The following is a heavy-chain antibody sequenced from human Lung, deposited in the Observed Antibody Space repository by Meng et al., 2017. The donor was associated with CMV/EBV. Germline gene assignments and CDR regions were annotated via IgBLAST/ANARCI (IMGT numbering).Heavy chain of an antibody. V-gene: IGHV3-30*02. J-gene: IGHJ3*02. CDR2: TENDGRSN. CDR3: VRFFRWDQPDDAFDI. CDR1: GSTFSRYG. Sequence: GGSLTPXCAASGSTFSRYGMDWVRQVAGKGLEWVTFTENDGRSNYYADSVKGRFTISRDDFKNTVHLQINSQSAEDTAQYYCVRFFRWDQPDDAFDIWGHGKXV. D-gene: IGHD3-3*01.